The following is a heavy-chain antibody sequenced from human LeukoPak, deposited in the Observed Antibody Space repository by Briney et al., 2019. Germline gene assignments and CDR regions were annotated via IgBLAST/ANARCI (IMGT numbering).Heavy chain of an antibody. CDR2: LYSGGAT. J-gene: IGHJ5*02. D-gene: IGHD2/OR15-2a*01. CDR3: ARGNSNVGGRLDP. V-gene: IGHV3-66*01. Sequence: AGGSLRLSCAASGFSVSGIHMNWVRQAPGKDLEWVSGLYSGGATYYADSMGGRFTISRDPSKNTLYLQMTSLRVDDTAIYYCARGNSNVGGRLDPWGQGTRVTVSS. CDR1: GFSVSGIH.